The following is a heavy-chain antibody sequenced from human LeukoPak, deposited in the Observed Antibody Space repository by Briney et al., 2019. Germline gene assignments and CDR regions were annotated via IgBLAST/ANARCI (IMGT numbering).Heavy chain of an antibody. Sequence: SETLSLTCTVSGSSIRTYTHWGWIRQPPGKGLEWIGSIHHTGKTYYNPSLESRVTISVDTSKNQFSLKLNSVTAADTAVYYCAKSNGYGLIGIWGQGTMVTVSS. CDR1: GSSIRTYTH. CDR2: IHHTGKT. D-gene: IGHD3-22*01. V-gene: IGHV4-38-2*02. J-gene: IGHJ3*02. CDR3: AKSNGYGLIGI.